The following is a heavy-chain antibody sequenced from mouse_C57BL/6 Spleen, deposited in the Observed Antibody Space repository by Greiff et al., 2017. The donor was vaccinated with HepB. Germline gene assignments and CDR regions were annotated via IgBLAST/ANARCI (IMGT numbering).Heavy chain of an antibody. V-gene: IGHV1-15*01. CDR3: TRDGTGFAY. CDR1: GYTFTDYE. D-gene: IGHD1-1*01. J-gene: IGHJ3*01. Sequence: LQESGAELVRPGASVTLSCKASGYTFTDYEMHWVKQTPVHGLEWIGAIDPETGGTAYNQKFKGKAILTADKSSSTAYMELRSLTSEDSAVYYCTRDGTGFAYWGQGTLVTVSA. CDR2: IDPETGGT.